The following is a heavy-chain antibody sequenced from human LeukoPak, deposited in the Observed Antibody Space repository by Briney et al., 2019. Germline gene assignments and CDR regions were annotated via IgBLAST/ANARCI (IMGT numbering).Heavy chain of an antibody. V-gene: IGHV1-2*02. CDR1: GYTFTGYY. D-gene: IGHD4-11*01. CDR3: ARDEIFTVTKNFDY. J-gene: IGHJ4*02. CDR2: INPKSGGT. Sequence: ASVKVSCKASGYTFTGYYMHWVRQAPGQGLEWMGWINPKSGGTNYAQKFQGRVTMTRDTSISTAYMELSRLRSDDTAVYYCARDEIFTVTKNFDYWGQGTLVTVSS.